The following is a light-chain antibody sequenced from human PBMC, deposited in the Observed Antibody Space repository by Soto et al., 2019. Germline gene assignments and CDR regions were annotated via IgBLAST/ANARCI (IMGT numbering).Light chain of an antibody. CDR1: QSISSW. Sequence: DIQMTQSPSTLSASVGDRVTITCRASQSISSWLAWYQQKPGKAPKLLIYDASSLERGVPSRFSGSGSGTEFTLTISSLQPDDFATYYGQQYNSYPLTFGGGTKVEIK. V-gene: IGKV1-5*01. J-gene: IGKJ4*01. CDR3: QQYNSYPLT. CDR2: DAS.